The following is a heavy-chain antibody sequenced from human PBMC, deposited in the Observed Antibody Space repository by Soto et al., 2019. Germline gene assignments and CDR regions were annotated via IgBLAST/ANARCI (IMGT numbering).Heavy chain of an antibody. Sequence: ASVKVSCKASGYTFTSYGISWVRQAPGQGLEWMGWISTYYDNTNYARNLRGRVTMTTDTSTSTAYMELRSLRSDDTAVYYCARDPPRRYNSGQGLDYWGQGTLVTAPQ. J-gene: IGHJ4*02. CDR3: ARDPPRRYNSGQGLDY. V-gene: IGHV1-18*04. CDR1: GYTFTSYG. D-gene: IGHD5-18*01. CDR2: ISTYYDNT.